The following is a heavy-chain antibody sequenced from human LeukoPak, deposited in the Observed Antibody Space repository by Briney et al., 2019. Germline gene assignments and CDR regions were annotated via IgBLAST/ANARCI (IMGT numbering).Heavy chain of an antibody. Sequence: SETLSLTCTVSGGSISSYYWSWIRQPPGKGLGWIGYIYYSGSTNYNPSLKSRVTISVDTSKNQFSLKLSSVTAADTAVYYCARGYCGGDCYTRRDWYFDLWGRGTLVTVSS. CDR1: GGSISSYY. CDR3: ARGYCGGDCYTRRDWYFDL. J-gene: IGHJ2*01. D-gene: IGHD2-21*02. V-gene: IGHV4-59*12. CDR2: IYYSGST.